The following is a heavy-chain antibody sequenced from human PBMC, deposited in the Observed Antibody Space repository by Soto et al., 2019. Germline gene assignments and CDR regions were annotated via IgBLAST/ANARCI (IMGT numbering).Heavy chain of an antibody. J-gene: IGHJ4*02. Sequence: SETLSLTCTVSGGSISSSSYYWGWIRQPPGKGLEWIGSIHYSGSTYYNPSLKSRVTISVDTSKNQFSLKLSSVTAADTAVYYCARSRRDFWSGYYRGFDYWGQGTLVTVSS. CDR1: GGSISSSSYY. D-gene: IGHD3-3*01. V-gene: IGHV4-39*01. CDR2: IHYSGST. CDR3: ARSRRDFWSGYYRGFDY.